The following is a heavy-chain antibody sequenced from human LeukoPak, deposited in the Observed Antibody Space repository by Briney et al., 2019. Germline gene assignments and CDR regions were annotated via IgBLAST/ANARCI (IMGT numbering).Heavy chain of an antibody. V-gene: IGHV3-30*02. J-gene: IGHJ6*03. CDR1: GFTFNSYG. Sequence: TGGSLLLSCAASGFTFNSYGMHWVRQAPGKGLDWVAFVRYDGSNKSYGDSVKGRFTISRDNSKTTLYLQTNSLRAEDTAVYYCAKGKNYYYMDVWGKGTTVTVSS. CDR3: AKGKNYYYMDV. CDR2: VRYDGSNK.